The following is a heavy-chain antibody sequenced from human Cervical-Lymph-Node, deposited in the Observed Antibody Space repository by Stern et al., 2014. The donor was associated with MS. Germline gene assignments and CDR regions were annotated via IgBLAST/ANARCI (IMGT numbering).Heavy chain of an antibody. Sequence: VQLVESGGGVVQPGRSLRVSCATAGFTFTSYAMNWVRQAPGKGLEWVAVISYDGKTKYSADSGKGRFPISRSNSKNTLYVQMCSLRAEGTAVYYCVRERSSRGFDYWGQGSLFTVSS. J-gene: IGHJ4*02. D-gene: IGHD5/OR15-5a*01. V-gene: IGHV3-30*04. CDR2: ISYDGKTK. CDR1: GFTFTSYA. CDR3: VRERSSRGFDY.